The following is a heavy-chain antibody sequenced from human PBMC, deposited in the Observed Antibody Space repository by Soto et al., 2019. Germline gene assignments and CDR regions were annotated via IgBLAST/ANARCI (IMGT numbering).Heavy chain of an antibody. Sequence: SVKVSCKASGGTFSSYAISWVRQAPGQGLEWMGGIIPIFGTANYAQKFQGRVTITADESTSTAYMELSSLRSEDTAVYYCARRGYSGYDPYGMDVWGQGTTVTVSS. CDR1: GGTFSSYA. J-gene: IGHJ6*02. CDR2: IIPIFGTA. D-gene: IGHD5-12*01. CDR3: ARRGYSGYDPYGMDV. V-gene: IGHV1-69*13.